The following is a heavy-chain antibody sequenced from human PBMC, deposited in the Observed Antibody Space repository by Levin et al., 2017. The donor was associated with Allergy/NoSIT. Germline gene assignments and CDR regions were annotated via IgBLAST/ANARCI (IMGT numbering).Heavy chain of an antibody. D-gene: IGHD3-3*01. CDR3: ARQLGNFWSGYNYFDY. CDR1: GFTFSDYY. CDR2: ISNSGSII. Sequence: PGGSLRLSCAASGFTFSDYYMSWIRQAPGEGLEWVSYISNSGSIIYYADSVKGRFTISRDNAKKSLYLHMNSLRAEDTAVYYCARQLGNFWSGYNYFDYWGQGTLVTVSS. J-gene: IGHJ4*02. V-gene: IGHV3-11*04.